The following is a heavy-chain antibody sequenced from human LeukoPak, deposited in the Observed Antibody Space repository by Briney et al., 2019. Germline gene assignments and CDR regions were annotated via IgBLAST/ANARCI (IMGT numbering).Heavy chain of an antibody. CDR1: GGSFSGYY. D-gene: IGHD2-15*01. J-gene: IGHJ5*02. CDR3: VRRRRILTFDP. CDR2: INHSGNT. V-gene: IGHV4-34*01. Sequence: SETLSLTCAVYGGSFSGYYWNWIRQPPLKGLEWIGEINHSGNTNYNPSLKSRVTISVDTSKNQFSLKLSSVTAADTAAYYCVRRRRILTFDPWGQGTLVTVSS.